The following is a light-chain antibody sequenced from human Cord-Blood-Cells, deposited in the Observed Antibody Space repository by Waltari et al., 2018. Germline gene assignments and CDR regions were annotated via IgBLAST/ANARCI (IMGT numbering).Light chain of an antibody. Sequence: DIQMTQSPSSLSASVGDRVTITYQASQDISNYLNWYQQKPGKAPKLLIYDASNLETGVPSRFSGSGSGTDFTFTISSLQPEDIATYYCQQYDNLPITCGQGTRLEIK. J-gene: IGKJ5*01. CDR2: DAS. V-gene: IGKV1-33*01. CDR1: QDISNY. CDR3: QQYDNLPIT.